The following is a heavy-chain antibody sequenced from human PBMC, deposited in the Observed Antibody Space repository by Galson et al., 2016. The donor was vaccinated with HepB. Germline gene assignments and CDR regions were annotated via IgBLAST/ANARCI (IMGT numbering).Heavy chain of an antibody. CDR2: ISGYNGNT. Sequence: SVKVSCKASGYTFTSYGTSWVRQAPGQGLEWMGWISGYNGNTKYAQKLQGRVTMTTDTSTSTACMELRSLRSDDMAVYYCARDRRYYYDHSDMRPQAFDIWGQGTMVTVSS. J-gene: IGHJ3*02. D-gene: IGHD3-22*01. CDR1: GYTFTSYG. V-gene: IGHV1-18*03. CDR3: ARDRRYYYDHSDMRPQAFDI.